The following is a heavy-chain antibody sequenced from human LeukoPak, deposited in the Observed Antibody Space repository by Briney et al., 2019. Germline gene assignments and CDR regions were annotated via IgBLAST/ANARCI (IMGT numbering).Heavy chain of an antibody. V-gene: IGHV3-48*04. CDR2: INSNSDTV. CDR1: GFIFSTYG. J-gene: IGHJ4*01. D-gene: IGHD2-2*01. Sequence: GGSLRLSCAASGFIFSTYGMNWVRQAPGKGLEWISYINSNSDTVHYSNSVEGRFTISRDNAKNSLYLQMNSLRAEDTAMYYCARDTRGESDYWGHGTLVTVSS. CDR3: ARDTRGESDY.